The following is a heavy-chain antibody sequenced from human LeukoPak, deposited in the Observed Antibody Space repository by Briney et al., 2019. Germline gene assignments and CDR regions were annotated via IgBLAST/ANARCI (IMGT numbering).Heavy chain of an antibody. V-gene: IGHV1-2*04. Sequence: ASVKVSCKASGYTFTGYYMHWVRQAPGQGPEWMGWINPNSGGTNYAQKFQGWVTMTRDTSISTAYMELSRLRSDDTAVYYCARNRDFDWSPFDYWGQGTLVTVSS. CDR1: GYTFTGYY. CDR2: INPNSGGT. CDR3: ARNRDFDWSPFDY. J-gene: IGHJ4*02. D-gene: IGHD3-9*01.